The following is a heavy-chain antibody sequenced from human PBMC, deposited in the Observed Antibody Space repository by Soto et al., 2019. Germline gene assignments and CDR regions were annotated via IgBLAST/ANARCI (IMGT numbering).Heavy chain of an antibody. CDR2: ISYDGKNK. CDR1: GFTFSSFG. V-gene: IGHV3-30*03. J-gene: IGHJ6*02. Sequence: PGGSLRLSCVGSGFTFSSFGMFWVRQAPGKGLEWVALISYDGKNKYYSDSVKGRFTTSRDNSKNTLYLQMNSLGAEDTAMYYCAREVHYYDSSGYYYYYYGMDVWGQGTTVTVSS. D-gene: IGHD3-22*01. CDR3: AREVHYYDSSGYYYYYYGMDV.